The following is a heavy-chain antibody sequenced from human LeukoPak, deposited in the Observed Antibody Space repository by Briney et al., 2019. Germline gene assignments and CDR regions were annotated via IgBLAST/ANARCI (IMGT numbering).Heavy chain of an antibody. Sequence: ASVKVSCKVSGYTLTELSMHWVRQAPGKGLEWMGGFDPEDGETIYAQKFQGRVTMTEDTSTDTAYMELSSLRSEDTAVYYCATSRSGYSSSWYTPYWGQGTLVTVSS. V-gene: IGHV1-24*01. J-gene: IGHJ4*02. D-gene: IGHD6-13*01. CDR1: GYTLTELS. CDR2: FDPEDGET. CDR3: ATSRSGYSSSWYTPY.